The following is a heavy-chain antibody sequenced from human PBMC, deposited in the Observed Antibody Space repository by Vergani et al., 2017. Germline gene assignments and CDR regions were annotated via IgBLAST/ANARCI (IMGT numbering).Heavy chain of an antibody. J-gene: IGHJ6*02. Sequence: QVQPQESGPGLVKPSETLTLTCDVSDSSIMTNPYWGWFRQSPGKGLEWIGCIHHSGDTHYNSSLKSRVSISIVSSSKFSLSLTSVTAADTAIYYCARHRGSEGFFPSSYFYGMDVWGHGTTVTVSS. CDR3: ARHRGSEGFFPSSYFYGMDV. V-gene: IGHV4-38-2*01. CDR2: IHHSGDT. D-gene: IGHD3-10*01. CDR1: DSSIMTNPY.